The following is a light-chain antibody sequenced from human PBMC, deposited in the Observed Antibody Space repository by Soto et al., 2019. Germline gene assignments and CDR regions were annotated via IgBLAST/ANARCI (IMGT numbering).Light chain of an antibody. CDR3: QQYYSTPLT. Sequence: DFVMTQSPDSLAVSLGESATINCKSSQSVLYSSNNKNYLAWYQQKPGQPPKLLIYWASTRESGVPDRFGGSGSGTDFTLTISSLQAEDVAVYYCQQYYSTPLTFGGGTKVDIK. V-gene: IGKV4-1*01. J-gene: IGKJ4*01. CDR2: WAS. CDR1: QSVLYSSNNKNY.